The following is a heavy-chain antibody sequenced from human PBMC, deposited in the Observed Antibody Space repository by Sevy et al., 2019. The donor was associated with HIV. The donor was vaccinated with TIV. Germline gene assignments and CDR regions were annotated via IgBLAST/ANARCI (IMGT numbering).Heavy chain of an antibody. D-gene: IGHD2-21*02. CDR3: ARDSGAFICDSRWYFNY. CDR2: ISAYNGNT. J-gene: IGHJ4*02. Sequence: ASVKVSCKASGYTFISYGISWVRQAPGQGLEWMGWISAYNGNTNYARKVQGRVTMTTDTSTSTAYMELRSLRSDDTAVYYCARDSGAFICDSRWYFNYWGQGTLVTVSS. CDR1: GYTFISYG. V-gene: IGHV1-18*01.